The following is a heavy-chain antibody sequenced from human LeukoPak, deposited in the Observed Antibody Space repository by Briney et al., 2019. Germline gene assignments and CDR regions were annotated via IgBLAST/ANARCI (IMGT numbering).Heavy chain of an antibody. CDR1: GSTFRKHW. J-gene: IGHJ4*02. CDR3: ARDYTGGWNDY. CDR2: IKEDGSEK. Sequence: GGSLRLSCAADGSTFRKHWMSWVRQAMGKGLECVAKIKEDGSEKHYVDSVKGRFTISRDNTKNSLYLQMNSLRAEDTAVYYCARDYTGGWNDYWGQGTLVIVSS. V-gene: IGHV3-7*01. D-gene: IGHD7-27*01.